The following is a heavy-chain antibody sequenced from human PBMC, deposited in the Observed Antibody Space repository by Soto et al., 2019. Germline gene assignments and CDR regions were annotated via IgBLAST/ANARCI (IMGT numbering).Heavy chain of an antibody. V-gene: IGHV1-69*02. CDR3: AIQPGNSYGERIDY. CDR2: IIPILGIA. D-gene: IGHD5-18*01. J-gene: IGHJ4*02. Sequence: QVQLVQSGAEVKKPGSSVKVSCEASGGTFSSYTISWVRQAPGQGLEWMGRIIPILGIANYAQKFQGRVTXXAXKXXSTAYMELSSLKSGDTAVYFCAIQPGNSYGERIDYGGQGTLVTVSS. CDR1: GGTFSSYT.